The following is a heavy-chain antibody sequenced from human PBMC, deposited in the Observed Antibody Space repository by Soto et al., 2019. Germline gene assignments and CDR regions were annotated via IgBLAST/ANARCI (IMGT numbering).Heavy chain of an antibody. J-gene: IGHJ4*02. CDR3: AHAYGGRSLY. CDR1: GFSLPTDRVG. CDR2: IYWDDSK. Sequence: QITLKESGPTLVKPTQTLTLTCTFSGFSLPTDRVGVGWIRQPPGKALEWLAVIYWDDSKTYRPSLKSRLTIPKDTSKNQAALTMTDMDPVDTATYYCAHAYGGRSLYWGQGTLVTVSS. D-gene: IGHD1-26*01. V-gene: IGHV2-5*02.